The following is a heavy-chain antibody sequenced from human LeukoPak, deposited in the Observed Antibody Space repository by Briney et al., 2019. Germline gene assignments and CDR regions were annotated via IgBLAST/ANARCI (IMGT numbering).Heavy chain of an antibody. Sequence: ASVKVSCKASGYTLTNFVMKWVRQAPGQGLEWKGWINTNTGNPTYAQGFTGRFVFSLDTSVSTAYLQISSLKAEDTAVYYCARKYYYGSGSYAADYWGQGTMVTVSS. V-gene: IGHV7-4-1*02. J-gene: IGHJ3*01. CDR1: GYTLTNFV. CDR2: INTNTGNP. D-gene: IGHD3-10*01. CDR3: ARKYYYGSGSYAADY.